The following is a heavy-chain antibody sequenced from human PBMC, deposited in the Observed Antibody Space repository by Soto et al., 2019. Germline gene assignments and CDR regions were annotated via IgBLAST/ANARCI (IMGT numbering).Heavy chain of an antibody. J-gene: IGHJ4*02. CDR1: GFTFSSYG. CDR3: ARDQTDDFWSGSPLYYFDY. V-gene: IGHV3-33*01. CDR2: IWYDGSNK. D-gene: IGHD3-3*01. Sequence: GGSLRLSCAASGFTFSSYGMHWVRQAPGKGLEWVAVIWYDGSNKYYADSVKGRFTISRDNSKNTLYLQMNSLRAEDTAVYYCARDQTDDFWSGSPLYYFDYWGQGTLVTVSS.